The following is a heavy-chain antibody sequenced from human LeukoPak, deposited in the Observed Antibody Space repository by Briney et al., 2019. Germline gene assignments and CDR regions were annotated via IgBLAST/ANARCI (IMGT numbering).Heavy chain of an antibody. J-gene: IGHJ4*02. CDR1: GFTFNNAW. Sequence: GGSLRLSRAASGFTFNNAWMSWVRQAPGKGLEWVGRIKSKTDGGTTDYAAPVKGRFTISRDDSKNTLFLQMNSLKTEDTAVYYCTTPFPRYYDSSGYCHWAQGTLVTVSS. CDR2: IKSKTDGGTT. CDR3: TTPFPRYYDSSGYCH. V-gene: IGHV3-15*01. D-gene: IGHD3-22*01.